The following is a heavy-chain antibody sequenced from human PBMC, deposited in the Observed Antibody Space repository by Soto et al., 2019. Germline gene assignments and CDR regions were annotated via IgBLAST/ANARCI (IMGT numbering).Heavy chain of an antibody. D-gene: IGHD6-13*01. CDR1: GFTVSSNS. CDR3: ARELVGSWYNWFDP. J-gene: IGHJ5*02. Sequence: EMQLVQSGGGLIQPGGSLRLSCAGSGFTVSSNSITWVRQAPGQGLEWVSVLHSDVSTYYVDSVKGRFVISRDNSKNTVYLQMTSLRAEDTAIYYCARELVGSWYNWFDPWGQGTLVNFSS. CDR2: LHSDVST. V-gene: IGHV3-53*01.